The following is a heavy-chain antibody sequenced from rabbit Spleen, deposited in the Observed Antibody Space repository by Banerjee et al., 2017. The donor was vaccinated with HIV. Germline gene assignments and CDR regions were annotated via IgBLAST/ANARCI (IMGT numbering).Heavy chain of an antibody. Sequence: QSLEESGGGLVKPEGSLTLTCTASGFSFSSNDYMCWVRQAPGKGLEWISCIAGSSSGFTYSATWAKGRFTCSKTSSTTVTLQMTRLTAADTATYFCARDTSSSFSSYGMDLWGPGTLVTVS. CDR1: GFSFSSNDY. CDR3: ARDTSSSFSSYGMDL. CDR2: IAGSSSGFT. D-gene: IGHD1-1*01. V-gene: IGHV1S40*01. J-gene: IGHJ6*01.